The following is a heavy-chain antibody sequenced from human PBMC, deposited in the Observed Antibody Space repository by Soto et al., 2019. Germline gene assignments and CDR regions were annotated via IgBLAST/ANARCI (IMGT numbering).Heavy chain of an antibody. V-gene: IGHV1-46*01. Sequence: GAPGKVSCKASGYTFTSYYMHWVRQAPGEGLEWMGIINPSGGSTSYAQKFQGRVTMTRDTSTSTVYMELSSLRSEDTAVYYCARGGSGYDSSGTLYFQHWGQGTLVTVSS. CDR3: ARGGSGYDSSGTLYFQH. CDR1: GYTFTSYY. CDR2: INPSGGST. J-gene: IGHJ1*01. D-gene: IGHD3-22*01.